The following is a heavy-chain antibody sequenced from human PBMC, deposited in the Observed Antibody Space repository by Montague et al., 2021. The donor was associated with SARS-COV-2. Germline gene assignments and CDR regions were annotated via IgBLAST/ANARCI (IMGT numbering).Heavy chain of an antibody. CDR3: ARDYGDYSYYYGLDV. D-gene: IGHD4-17*01. V-gene: IGHV4-61*02. CDR2: IYSSGSN. J-gene: IGHJ6*02. Sequence: TLSLTCTVSGGSIRSGSYYWSWIRPPAGKGLEWIGRIYSSGSNNYNPSLKSRVTMSVDTSKNQFSLKVSSVTAADTAVYYCARDYGDYSYYYGLDVWGQGTTVTVSS. CDR1: GGSIRSGSYY.